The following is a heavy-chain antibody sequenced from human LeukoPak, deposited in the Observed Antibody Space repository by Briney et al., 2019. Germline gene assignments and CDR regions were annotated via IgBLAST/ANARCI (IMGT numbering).Heavy chain of an antibody. CDR2: IYYSGST. V-gene: IGHV4-59*08. D-gene: IGHD6-19*01. CDR3: ATWGIAVAGTFDY. Sequence: SETLSLTCTVSGGSISSYYWSWIRQPAGKGLEWIGYIYYSGSTNYNPSFKSRVAISVDTSKNQFSLKLSSVTAAATAVYYCATWGIAVAGTFDYWGQGTLVTVST. J-gene: IGHJ4*02. CDR1: GGSISSYY.